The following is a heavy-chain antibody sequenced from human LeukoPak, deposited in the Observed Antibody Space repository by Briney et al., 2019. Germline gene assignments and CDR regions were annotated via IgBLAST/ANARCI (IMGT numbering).Heavy chain of an antibody. V-gene: IGHV1-2*02. D-gene: IGHD1-26*01. J-gene: IGHJ3*02. Sequence: GASVKVSCKASGYTFTGYYMHWVRQAPGQGLEWMGWINPNSGGTNYAQKFQGRVTMTRDTSISTAYMELSRLRSDDTAVYYCARESILVGAGVAFDIWGQGTMVTVSS. CDR3: ARESILVGAGVAFDI. CDR1: GYTFTGYY. CDR2: INPNSGGT.